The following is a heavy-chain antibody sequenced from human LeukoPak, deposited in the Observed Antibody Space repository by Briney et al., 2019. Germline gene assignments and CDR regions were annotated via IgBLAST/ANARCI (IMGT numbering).Heavy chain of an antibody. Sequence: GGSLRLSCAASGFTFSSYAMSWVRQAPGKGLEWVSAISGGGGSTYYADSVKGRFTISRDNSKNTLYLQMNSLRAEDTAVYYCASSSGWSSYNWFDPWGQGTLVTVSS. CDR2: ISGGGGST. J-gene: IGHJ5*02. V-gene: IGHV3-23*01. D-gene: IGHD6-19*01. CDR1: GFTFSSYA. CDR3: ASSSGWSSYNWFDP.